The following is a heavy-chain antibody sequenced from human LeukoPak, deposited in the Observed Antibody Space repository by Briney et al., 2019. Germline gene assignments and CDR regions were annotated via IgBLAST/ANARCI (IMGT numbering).Heavy chain of an antibody. CDR2: IYTSGST. CDR1: GGSISSGGYY. V-gene: IGHV4-61*02. J-gene: IGHJ3*02. CDR3: ARGYSGWKLDAFDI. Sequence: TLSLTCTVSGGSISSGGYYWSWIRQPAGKGLEWIGRIYTSGSTNYNPSLKSRVTMSVDTSKNQFSLKLSSVTAADTAVYYCARGYSGWKLDAFDIWGQGTMVTVSS. D-gene: IGHD6-19*01.